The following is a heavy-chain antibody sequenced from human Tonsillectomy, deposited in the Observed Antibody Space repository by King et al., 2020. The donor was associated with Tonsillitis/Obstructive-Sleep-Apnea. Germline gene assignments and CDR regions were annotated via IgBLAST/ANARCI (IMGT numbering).Heavy chain of an antibody. CDR3: AARYCSRISCYSRRGRFDP. Sequence: VQLVQSGAEVKKPGASVRVSCKVSGYSLTELSMHWVRQAPGKGLEWMGGFDPEDDEAIYAQNFQGRVTMTEDTSTDTAYMELSSLRSEDTAVYYCAARYCSRISCYSRRGRFDPWGQGTLVTVSS. V-gene: IGHV1-24*01. CDR1: GYSLTELS. CDR2: FDPEDDEA. J-gene: IGHJ5*02. D-gene: IGHD2-2*01.